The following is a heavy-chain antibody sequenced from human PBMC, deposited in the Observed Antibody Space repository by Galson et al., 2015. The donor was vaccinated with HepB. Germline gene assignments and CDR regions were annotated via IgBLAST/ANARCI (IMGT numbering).Heavy chain of an antibody. CDR1: GFTFSSYA. D-gene: IGHD7-27*01. Sequence: SLRLSCAASGFTFSSYAMSWVRQAPGKGPEWVSAISGSGGSTYYADSVKGRFTISRDNSKNTLYLQMNSLRAEDTAVYYCAKWSSPSPWGHGGYWGQGTLVTVSS. CDR3: AKWSSPSPWGHGGY. CDR2: ISGSGGST. J-gene: IGHJ4*02. V-gene: IGHV3-23*01.